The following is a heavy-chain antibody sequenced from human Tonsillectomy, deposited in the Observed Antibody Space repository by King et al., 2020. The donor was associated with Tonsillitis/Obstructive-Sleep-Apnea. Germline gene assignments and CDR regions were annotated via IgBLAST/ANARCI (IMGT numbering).Heavy chain of an antibody. CDR2: INPNSGGT. Sequence: VQLVESGAEVKKPGASVKVSCKASEYTFTGYYVHWVRQAPGQGLEWMGRINPNSGGTNYAQKFQGRVTMTRDTSISTAYMELSRLRSDDTAVYYCARSLFGTTVTDYYYYHMDVWGKGTTVTVSS. D-gene: IGHD4-17*01. CDR1: EYTFTGYY. J-gene: IGHJ6*03. V-gene: IGHV1-2*06. CDR3: ARSLFGTTVTDYYYYHMDV.